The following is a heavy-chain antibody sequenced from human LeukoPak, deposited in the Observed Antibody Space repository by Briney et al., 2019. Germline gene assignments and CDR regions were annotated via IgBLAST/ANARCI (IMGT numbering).Heavy chain of an antibody. CDR3: ARGTSGYDYIFDY. CDR2: IIPILGIA. J-gene: IGHJ4*02. Sequence: SVKVSCKASGGTFSSYAISWVRQAPGQGLEWMGRIIPILGIANYAQKFQGRVTITADKSTSTAYMELSSLRSEDTAVYYCARGTSGYDYIFDYWGQGTLVTVSS. CDR1: GGTFSSYA. V-gene: IGHV1-69*04. D-gene: IGHD5-12*01.